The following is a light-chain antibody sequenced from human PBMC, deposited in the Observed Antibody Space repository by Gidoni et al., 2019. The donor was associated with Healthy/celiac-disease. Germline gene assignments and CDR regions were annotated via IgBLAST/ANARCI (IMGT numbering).Light chain of an antibody. CDR2: LGS. J-gene: IGKJ1*01. Sequence: DIVMTQSPLSLPVTPGGPASISCRSSQSLLHSNGYKYLDWYLQKPGQPPQLLIYLGSNRGSGVSDRFSGSGSGTDFTLNISRVAAEDVGVYYCMQSLQTWTFXQXTKVEIK. CDR1: QSLLHSNGYKY. V-gene: IGKV2-28*01. CDR3: MQSLQTWT.